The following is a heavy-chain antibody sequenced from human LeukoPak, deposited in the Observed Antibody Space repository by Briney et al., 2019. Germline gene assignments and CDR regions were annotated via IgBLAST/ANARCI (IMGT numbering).Heavy chain of an antibody. Sequence: GGSLRLSCAVSGFTFSGFWMSWSRQAPGKGLEWVASINSDGSEGYYADVVKGRFTISRDNAKNSLYLQINSLRAEDTAVYYCVTYYYGSSAPKRNYWGQGILVTVSS. V-gene: IGHV3-7*01. J-gene: IGHJ4*02. CDR1: GFTFSGFW. CDR2: INSDGSEG. D-gene: IGHD3-22*01. CDR3: VTYYYGSSAPKRNY.